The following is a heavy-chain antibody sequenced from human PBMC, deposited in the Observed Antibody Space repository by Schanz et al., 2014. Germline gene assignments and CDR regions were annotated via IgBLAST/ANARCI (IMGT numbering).Heavy chain of an antibody. CDR3: AKARRKSNCSGGRCFHYSYYGMDV. CDR2: ISNDGSIK. Sequence: QVQLVESGGGVVQPGRSLRLSCAASGFTFSSYAMHWVRQAPGKGLEWVALISNDGSIKYYADSVEGRFTISRDNSKNILYLQMNSLRAEDTAVYYCAKARRKSNCSGGRCFHYSYYGMDVWGQGTTXTVSS. J-gene: IGHJ6*02. V-gene: IGHV3-30-3*02. CDR1: GFTFSSYA. D-gene: IGHD2-15*01.